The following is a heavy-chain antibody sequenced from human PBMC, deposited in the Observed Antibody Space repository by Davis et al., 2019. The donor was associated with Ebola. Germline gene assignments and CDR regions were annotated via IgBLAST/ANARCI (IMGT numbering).Heavy chain of an antibody. CDR2: ISWNSGSI. V-gene: IGHV3-9*01. CDR3: AKDSSSSGYYYYGMDV. CDR1: GFTFDDYA. Sequence: SLKISCAASGFTFDDYAMHWVRQAPGKGLEWVSGISWNSGSIGYADSVKGRFTISRDNAKNSLYLQMNSLRAEDTALYYCAKDSSSSGYYYYGMDVWGQGITVTVSS. D-gene: IGHD6-6*01. J-gene: IGHJ6*02.